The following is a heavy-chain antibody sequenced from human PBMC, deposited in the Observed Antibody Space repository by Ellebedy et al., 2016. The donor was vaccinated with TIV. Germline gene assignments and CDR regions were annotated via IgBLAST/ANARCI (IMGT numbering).Heavy chain of an antibody. V-gene: IGHV3-11*01. CDR3: ARDARFIDQQHNWFDP. Sequence: GESLKISCAASGFTFSDYYVSWIRQAPGKGLEWVSYISSSGSTIYYADSVKGRFTISRDNAKNSLYLQMNSLRAEDTAVYYCARDARFIDQQHNWFDPWGQGTLVTVSS. D-gene: IGHD6-13*01. CDR1: GFTFSDYY. J-gene: IGHJ5*02. CDR2: ISSSGSTI.